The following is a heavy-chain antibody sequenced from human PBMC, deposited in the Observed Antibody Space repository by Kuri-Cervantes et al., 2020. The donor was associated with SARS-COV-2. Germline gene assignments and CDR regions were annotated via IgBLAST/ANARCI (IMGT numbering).Heavy chain of an antibody. CDR1: GGTFSSYT. D-gene: IGHD6-6*01. CDR2: IIPILGIA. V-gene: IGHV1-69*02. Sequence: SVKVSCKASGGTFSSYTISWVRQAPGQGLEWMGRIIPILGIANYAQKFQGRVTITADKSTSTAYMELSSLRSEDTAVYYCARTLEYSSSKLKSYYYYGMDVWGQGTTVTVSS. CDR3: ARTLEYSSSKLKSYYYYGMDV. J-gene: IGHJ6*02.